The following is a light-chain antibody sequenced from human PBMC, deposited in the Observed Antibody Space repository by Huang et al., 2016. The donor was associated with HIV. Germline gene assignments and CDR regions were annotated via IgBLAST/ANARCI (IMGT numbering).Light chain of an antibody. CDR1: QDIAKF. V-gene: IGKV1-33*01. CDR2: DAS. CDR3: QQYDSLPPWT. J-gene: IGKJ1*01. Sequence: DIQMTQSPSSLSASVGDRVTITCQAIQDIAKFLNWYQQKPGQAPKLLIYDASTLQTGVPSRFSGSGSGTDFIFTISSLQPEDSATYYCQQYDSLPPWTFGQGTKVEI.